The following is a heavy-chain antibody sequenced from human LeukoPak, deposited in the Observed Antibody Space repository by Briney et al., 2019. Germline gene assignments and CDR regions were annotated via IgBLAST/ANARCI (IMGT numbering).Heavy chain of an antibody. Sequence: ASVKVSCKASGYTFTSYYMHWVRQAPGQGLEWMGIINPSGGSTSYAQKFQGRVTMTRDTSTSTVYMELSSLRSEDTAVYYRAREVRIQLWFNYYYGMDVWGQGTTVTVSS. CDR1: GYTFTSYY. CDR2: INPSGGST. J-gene: IGHJ6*02. CDR3: AREVRIQLWFNYYYGMDV. D-gene: IGHD5-18*01. V-gene: IGHV1-46*01.